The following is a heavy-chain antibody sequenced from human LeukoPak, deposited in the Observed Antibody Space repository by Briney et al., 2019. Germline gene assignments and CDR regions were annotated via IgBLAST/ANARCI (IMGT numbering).Heavy chain of an antibody. CDR2: IMQDGSEK. J-gene: IGHJ4*02. CDR3: ARDSYDSSGYYSR. D-gene: IGHD3-22*01. V-gene: IGHV3-7*01. Sequence: PGGSLRLSCAASGFTFSSYWMSWVRQAPVKGLEWVANIMQDGSEKYYVDSVKDRFTISRDNTKNSLYLQMNSLRAEDTALYYCARDSYDSSGYYSRWGQGTLVTVSS. CDR1: GFTFSSYW.